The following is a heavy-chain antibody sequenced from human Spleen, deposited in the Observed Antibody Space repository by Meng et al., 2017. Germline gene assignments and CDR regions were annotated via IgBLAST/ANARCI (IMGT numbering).Heavy chain of an antibody. CDR1: GYPLSSDG. CDR2: INTYNGKT. J-gene: IGHJ4*02. V-gene: IGHV1-18*01. CDR3: ATRGNPYLNC. Sequence: QVQLVQSGAEVKKPGASVKVSCEASGYPLSSDGFSWVRQAPGQGLEWLGWINTYNGKTDYAQKFQGRITMTTDTFTSTAYMELRSLRSDDTAVYYCATRGNPYLNCWGQGTLVTVSS.